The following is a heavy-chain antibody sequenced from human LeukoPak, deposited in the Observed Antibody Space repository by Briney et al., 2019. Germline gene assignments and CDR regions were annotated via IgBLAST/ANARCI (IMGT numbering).Heavy chain of an antibody. CDR2: IYGGGST. CDR3: ACGSETFYKPLNY. CDR1: EFTVSNNY. Sequence: PGGSLRLSCAASEFTVSNNYMTWVRQAPGKGLEWVSVIYGGGSTYYADSVKGRFTISRDNSKNTLYLQMNSLRADDTAVYYCACGSETFYKPLNYWGQGTLVTVSS. J-gene: IGHJ4*02. D-gene: IGHD3-10*01. V-gene: IGHV3-53*01.